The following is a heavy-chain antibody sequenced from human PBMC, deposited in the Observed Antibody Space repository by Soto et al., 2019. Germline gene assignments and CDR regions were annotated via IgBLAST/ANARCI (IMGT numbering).Heavy chain of an antibody. V-gene: IGHV1-69*06. J-gene: IGHJ6*02. CDR3: ARDRKADCGGDCYSVYGMDV. D-gene: IGHD2-21*02. CDR2: IIPIFGTA. CDR1: GGTFSSYA. Sequence: AASVKFSCKASGGTFSSYAISWVRQAPVQGLEWMGGIIPIFGTANYAQKFQGRVTITADKSTSTAYMELSSLRSEDTAVYYCARDRKADCGGDCYSVYGMDVWGQGTTVTVSS.